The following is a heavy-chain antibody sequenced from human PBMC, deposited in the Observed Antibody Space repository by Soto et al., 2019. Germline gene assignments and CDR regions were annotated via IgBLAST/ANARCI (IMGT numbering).Heavy chain of an antibody. V-gene: IGHV4-39*01. CDR1: GGSISSSSYY. CDR3: ARLPSGSYFDY. J-gene: IGHJ4*01. D-gene: IGHD1-26*01. Sequence: QLQLQESGPGLVKPSETLSLTCTVSGGSISSSSYYWGWLRQPPGKGLEWIGSIYYSGSTYYNPSLKSRVTISVATSKTHFSLKLSSVTAADTAVYYCARLPSGSYFDYWGHGTLVTVSS. CDR2: IYYSGST.